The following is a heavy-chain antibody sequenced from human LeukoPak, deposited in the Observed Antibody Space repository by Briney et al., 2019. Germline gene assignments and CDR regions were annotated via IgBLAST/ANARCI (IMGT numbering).Heavy chain of an antibody. Sequence: PSETLSLTCAVYGGSFSAYYGSWIRQSPGKALEWIGEINHSGPTVYNPCLKRRDTLSVDTPKKQFSLKLNSVTAADTAVYYCAIDYMTGTGNAGGYWGQGTLVTVSS. CDR2: INHSGPT. D-gene: IGHD3/OR15-3a*01. CDR1: GGSFSAYY. J-gene: IGHJ4*02. V-gene: IGHV4-34*01. CDR3: AIDYMTGTGNAGGY.